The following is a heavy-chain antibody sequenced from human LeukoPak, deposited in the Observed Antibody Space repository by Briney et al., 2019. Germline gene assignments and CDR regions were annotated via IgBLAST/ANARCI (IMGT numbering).Heavy chain of an antibody. J-gene: IGHJ6*03. CDR2: VRYDGSEE. V-gene: IGHV3-30*02. D-gene: IGHD3-10*01. CDR3: ARGKAFDMDV. CDR1: GFVFSDYG. Sequence: GGSLRLSCAASGFVFSDYGMHWVRQAPGKGLEWVAFVRYDGSEEYYVGSVKGRFTISRDNAKNSLYLQMNSLRAEDTAVYYCARGKAFDMDVWGKGTTVTVSS.